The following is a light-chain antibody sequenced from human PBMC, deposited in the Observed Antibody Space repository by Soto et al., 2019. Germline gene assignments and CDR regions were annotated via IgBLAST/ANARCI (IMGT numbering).Light chain of an antibody. CDR1: SSDVGGYNS. V-gene: IGLV2-11*01. J-gene: IGLJ1*01. CDR2: DVS. Sequence: QSALTQPRSVSGSPGQSVTISCTGTSSDVGGYNSVSWYQQHPGKAPKVMIYDVSGRPSGVPDRFSGSKSGNTASLTISGLQAEDEGYYYCCSYAGSPRYVLGTGTKLTVL. CDR3: CSYAGSPRYV.